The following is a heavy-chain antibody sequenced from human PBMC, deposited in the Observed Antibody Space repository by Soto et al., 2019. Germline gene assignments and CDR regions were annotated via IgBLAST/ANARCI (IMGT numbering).Heavy chain of an antibody. D-gene: IGHD1-7*01. CDR3: AKTSFDWNFVRGHYFDH. CDR1: GFTFSSYA. Sequence: EVQLLESGGGLVQPGGSLRLSCEASGFTFSSYAMSWVRQTPGTGLEWVSTISGSGGSTNYADSVKGRFTISRDNSKNTLNLQMSSLRAEDTAVYFCAKTSFDWNFVRGHYFDHWGQGTLVTVSS. V-gene: IGHV3-23*01. CDR2: ISGSGGST. J-gene: IGHJ4*02.